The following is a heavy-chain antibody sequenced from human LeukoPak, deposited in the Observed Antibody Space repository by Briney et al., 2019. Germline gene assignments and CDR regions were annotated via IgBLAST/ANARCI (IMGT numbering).Heavy chain of an antibody. CDR3: ASLPAAIGGGPSWYFDL. CDR1: GGSISSSSYY. CDR2: IYYSGST. D-gene: IGHD2-2*01. V-gene: IGHV4-39*07. J-gene: IGHJ2*01. Sequence: SETLSLTCTVSGGSISSSSYYWGWIRQPPGKGLEWIGSIYYSGSTYYNPSLKSRVTISVDTSKNQFSLKLSSVTAADTAVYYCASLPAAIGGGPSWYFDLWGRGTLVTVSS.